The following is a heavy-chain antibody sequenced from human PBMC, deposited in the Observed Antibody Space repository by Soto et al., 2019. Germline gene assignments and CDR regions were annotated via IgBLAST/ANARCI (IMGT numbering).Heavy chain of an antibody. D-gene: IGHD2-15*01. CDR2: INPSGGST. CDR1: GYTFTSYY. Sequence: ASVKVSCKASGYTFTSYYMHWVRQAPGQGLEWMGIINPSGGSTSYAQKFQGRVTMTADTSTSTVYMELNSLRSEDTAVYYCARDKGYCSDTSCPDFDYWGQGTLVTVSS. CDR3: ARDKGYCSDTSCPDFDY. V-gene: IGHV1-46*01. J-gene: IGHJ4*02.